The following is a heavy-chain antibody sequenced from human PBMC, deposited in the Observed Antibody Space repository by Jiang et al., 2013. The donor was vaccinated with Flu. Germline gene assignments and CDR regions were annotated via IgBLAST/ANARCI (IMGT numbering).Heavy chain of an antibody. CDR3: AREYSSFEY. J-gene: IGHJ4*02. CDR1: GGSISTYY. D-gene: IGHD6-19*01. Sequence: GLVKPSETLSLTCTVSGGSISTYYWSWIRQPPGKGLEWIGYVHYSGYTDYNPALNSRVTISVDTSKNQLSLSLTSVTAADTAIYFCAREYSSFEYWGPGTRVTVSS. V-gene: IGHV4-59*13. CDR2: VHYSGYT.